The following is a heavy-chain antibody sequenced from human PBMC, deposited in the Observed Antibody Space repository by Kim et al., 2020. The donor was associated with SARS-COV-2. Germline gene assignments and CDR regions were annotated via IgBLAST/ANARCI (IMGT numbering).Heavy chain of an antibody. Sequence: DYAGSVKSRTTITPATSKNRFSLQLNSVTLEDTAVYYCARDTPGQKAFDIWGQGTMVTVSS. V-gene: IGHV6-1*01. CDR3: ARDTPGQKAFDI. J-gene: IGHJ3*02.